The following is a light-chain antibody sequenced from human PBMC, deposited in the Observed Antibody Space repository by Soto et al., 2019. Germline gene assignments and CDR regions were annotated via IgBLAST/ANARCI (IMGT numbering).Light chain of an antibody. Sequence: DVQMTQSPSTLSASVGDRVTSTCRASQSINNLLAWYQQKPGKAPKFLIYDVSTLESGVPSRFSGSGSGTEFILTINSLQPDDFATYCCQHYGGMWAFGQGTKVDIK. CDR1: QSINNL. CDR2: DVS. J-gene: IGKJ1*01. CDR3: QHYGGMWA. V-gene: IGKV1-5*01.